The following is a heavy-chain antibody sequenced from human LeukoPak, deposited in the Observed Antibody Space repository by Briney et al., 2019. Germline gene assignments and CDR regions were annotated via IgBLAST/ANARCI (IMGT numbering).Heavy chain of an antibody. V-gene: IGHV3-23*01. J-gene: IGHJ4*02. CDR3: AEDPILTGFYNDGR. Sequence: GGSLRLSCAASGFTFSSYAMSWVRQAPGKGPQWVSSINDGGGIVYYADSVKGRFTISRDNSKNTLYLEMNSLRAEDTARYFCAEDPILTGFYNDGRWGQGTLVIVSS. CDR1: GFTFSSYA. D-gene: IGHD3-9*01. CDR2: INDGGGIV.